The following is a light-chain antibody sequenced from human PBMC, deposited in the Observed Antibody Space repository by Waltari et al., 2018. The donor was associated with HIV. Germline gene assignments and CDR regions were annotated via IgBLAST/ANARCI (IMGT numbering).Light chain of an antibody. V-gene: IGLV1-44*01. CDR2: SNN. Sequence: QSVLTQPPSASGPPGQRVTIPCSGSSSNLGSTTVNWYQQLPGTAPKLLIYSNNQQPSGAADRFSGSKSGTSASLAISGLQSEDEADYYCAAWDDSLNGVVFGGGTKLTVL. CDR3: AAWDDSLNGVV. J-gene: IGLJ2*01. CDR1: SSNLGSTT.